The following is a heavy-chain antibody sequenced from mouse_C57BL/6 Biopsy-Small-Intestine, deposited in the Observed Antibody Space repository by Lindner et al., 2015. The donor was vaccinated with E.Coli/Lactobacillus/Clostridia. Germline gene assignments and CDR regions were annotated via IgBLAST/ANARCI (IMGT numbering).Heavy chain of an antibody. CDR2: IYPGGGYT. Sequence: VQLQESGAELVGPGTSVKMSCKAAGYTFTNYWIGWVKQRPGHDLEWIGDIYPGGGYTNYNEKFKGKATLTADTSSSTAYMQLSSLTSEDTAIYYCAILGGDYYAMDYWGQGTSVTVSS. D-gene: IGHD2-13*01. CDR1: GYTFTNYW. V-gene: IGHV1-63*02. CDR3: AILGGDYYAMDY. J-gene: IGHJ4*01.